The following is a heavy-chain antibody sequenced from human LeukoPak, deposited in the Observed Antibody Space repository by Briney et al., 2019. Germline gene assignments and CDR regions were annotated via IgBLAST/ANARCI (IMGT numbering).Heavy chain of an antibody. V-gene: IGHV5-10-1*01. J-gene: IGHJ4*02. Sequence: NHGESLRISCECSGYSFTNYLITWARHMPAKGLEWRGMIDPSDSYTNYRPTFQGHVNISTDKSTSTAYLQWSSLKASDTAMYFCARRLGRGSSSFYYWGQGTLVIVSS. CDR1: GYSFTNYL. CDR3: ARRLGRGSSSFYY. D-gene: IGHD6-13*01. CDR2: IDPSDSYT.